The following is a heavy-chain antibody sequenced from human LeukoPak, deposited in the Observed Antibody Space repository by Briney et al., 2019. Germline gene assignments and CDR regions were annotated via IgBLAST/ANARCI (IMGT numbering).Heavy chain of an antibody. Sequence: PSETLSLTCTVSFASVSSSSYVSGWIRQPPGKGLEWIGLVSYTGGTFYNPSLKSRVTVSVDTSKNHFSLNLRSMTAADTAVYSCARLEGYYHCSNAFDPGGQGTPVTVSS. CDR2: VSYTGGT. CDR1: FASVSSSSYV. J-gene: IGHJ5*02. CDR3: ARLEGYYHCSNAFDP. V-gene: IGHV4-39*02. D-gene: IGHD3-10*01.